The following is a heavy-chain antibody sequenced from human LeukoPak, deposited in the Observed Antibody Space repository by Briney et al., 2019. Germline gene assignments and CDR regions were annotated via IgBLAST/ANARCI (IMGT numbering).Heavy chain of an antibody. D-gene: IGHD6-19*01. CDR2: IGTGGDI. CDR3: ARGGIAVSGIDLEDH. J-gene: IGHJ4*02. V-gene: IGHV3-13*01. CDR1: GFTFSRCD. Sequence: GGSLRLSCAASGFTFSRCDMFWFRQVPGKGLEWVSTIGTGGDIYYSDSVKGRFTISRENAKNSLYLQMNSLSAGDTAVYFCARGGIAVSGIDLEDHWGQGTLVTVSS.